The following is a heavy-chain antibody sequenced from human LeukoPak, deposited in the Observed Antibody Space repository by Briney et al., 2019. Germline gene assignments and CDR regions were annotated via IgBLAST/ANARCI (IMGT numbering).Heavy chain of an antibody. CDR3: AKDHYWSIDY. CDR1: GFTFSSYW. V-gene: IGHV3-74*01. D-gene: IGHD3-3*01. Sequence: LTGGSLRLSCAASGFTFSSYWMHWVRQAPGKGLVWVSLIYSDASGTSYADSVKGRFTISRDIAKNTLYLQMNSLRAEDTGVYYCAKDHYWSIDYWGRGTLVTVSS. CDR2: IYSDASGT. J-gene: IGHJ4*02.